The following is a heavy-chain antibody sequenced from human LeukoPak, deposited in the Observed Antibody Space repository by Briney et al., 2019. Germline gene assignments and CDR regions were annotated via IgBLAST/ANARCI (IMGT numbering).Heavy chain of an antibody. CDR1: GFTFSSYW. CDR2: IKQDGSEK. CDR3: ARDGSRGYSYGYSDY. J-gene: IGHJ4*02. D-gene: IGHD5-18*01. Sequence: GGSLRLSCAASGFTFSSYWMNWVRQAPGKGPEWVANIKQDGSEKYYVDSVKGRFTISRDNAKNSLYLQMNSLRAEDTAVYYCARDGSRGYSYGYSDYWGQGTLVTVSS. V-gene: IGHV3-7*01.